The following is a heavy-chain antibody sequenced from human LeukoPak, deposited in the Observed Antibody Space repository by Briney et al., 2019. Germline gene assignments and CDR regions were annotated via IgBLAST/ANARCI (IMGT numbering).Heavy chain of an antibody. V-gene: IGHV5-51*01. CDR2: IYPGDSDT. D-gene: IGHD3-10*01. Sequence: GESLKISCKGSGYSFTSYWIGWVRQMPGKGLEWMGIIYPGDSDTRYSPSFQGQVTISADKSISTAYPQWSSLKASDTAMYYCARLKGDSGSYYNVPNWFDPWGQGTLVTVSS. J-gene: IGHJ5*02. CDR3: ARLKGDSGSYYNVPNWFDP. CDR1: GYSFTSYW.